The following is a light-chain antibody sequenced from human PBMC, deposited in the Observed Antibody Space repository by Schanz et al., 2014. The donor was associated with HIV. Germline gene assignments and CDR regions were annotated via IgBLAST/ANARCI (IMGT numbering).Light chain of an antibody. Sequence: SALTQPASVSGSPGQSITISCTGTSSDIGDYDFVSWYQQYPGKAPKVMIYDVTIRPSGASVRFSGSKSGNTASLTISGLQAEDEADYYCSSYTSSSTWVFGGGTKLTVL. J-gene: IGLJ3*02. CDR2: DVT. CDR3: SSYTSSSTWV. CDR1: SSDIGDYDF. V-gene: IGLV2-14*03.